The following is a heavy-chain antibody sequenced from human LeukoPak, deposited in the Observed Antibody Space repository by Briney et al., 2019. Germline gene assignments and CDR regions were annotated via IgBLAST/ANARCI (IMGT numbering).Heavy chain of an antibody. CDR3: AKDQSVVGHCSSTGCYYYYYGMDV. D-gene: IGHD2-2*01. J-gene: IGHJ6*02. V-gene: IGHV3-30*18. Sequence: GGSLRLSCAASGFTFSSYGMHWVRQAPGKGLEWAAVISYDGTNKYYADSVKGRFTISRDNSKNTLYLQMNSLRAEDTAVYYCAKDQSVVGHCSSTGCYYYYYGMDVWGQGTTVTVSS. CDR2: ISYDGTNK. CDR1: GFTFSSYG.